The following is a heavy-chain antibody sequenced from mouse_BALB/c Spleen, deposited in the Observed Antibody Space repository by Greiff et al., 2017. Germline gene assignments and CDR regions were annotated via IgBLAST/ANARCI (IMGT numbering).Heavy chain of an antibody. CDR2: INSNGGST. Sequence: EVHLVESGGGLVKLGGSLKLSCAASGFTFSSYYMSWVRQTPEKRLELVAAINSNGGSTYYPDTVKGRFTISRDNAKNTLYLQMSSLKSEDTALYYCARQFITTVVKNWYFDVWGAGTTVTVSS. CDR1: GFTFSSYY. J-gene: IGHJ1*01. CDR3: ARQFITTVVKNWYFDV. D-gene: IGHD1-1*01. V-gene: IGHV5-6-2*01.